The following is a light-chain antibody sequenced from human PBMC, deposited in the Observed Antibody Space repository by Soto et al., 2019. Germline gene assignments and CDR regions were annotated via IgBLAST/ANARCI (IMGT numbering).Light chain of an antibody. Sequence: QSALTQPASVSGSPGQSITISCAGTSSDLGIYNFVSWYQQHPGKAPKLMIYDVSKRPSGVSNRFSGSKSGNTASLTISGLQAEDEADYYCCSFASSTTWVFGGGTKLTVL. V-gene: IGLV2-23*02. CDR3: CSFASSTTWV. CDR1: SSDLGIYNF. CDR2: DVS. J-gene: IGLJ3*02.